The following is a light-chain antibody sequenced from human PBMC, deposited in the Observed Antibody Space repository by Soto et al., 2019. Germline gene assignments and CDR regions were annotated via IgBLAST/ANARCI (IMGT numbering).Light chain of an antibody. J-gene: IGKJ2*01. CDR1: HAVTNNF. CDR2: GAS. Sequence: EIVLTQSPGTLSLSPGERATLSCRASHAVTNNFLAWYQQRPGKAPRLVIYGASSRPAGIPDRFSGSGAVTDFTLSISRLEPEDFAVYFCQQYGSSPGTFGQGTKLEIK. V-gene: IGKV3-20*01. CDR3: QQYGSSPGT.